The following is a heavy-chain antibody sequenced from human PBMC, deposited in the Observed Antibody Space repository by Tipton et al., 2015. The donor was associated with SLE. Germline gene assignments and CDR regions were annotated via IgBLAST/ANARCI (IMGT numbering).Heavy chain of an antibody. CDR2: IYYSGST. CDR3: ATSGYDSLSWFDP. V-gene: IGHV4-59*12. D-gene: IGHD5-12*01. CDR1: GDSINNYY. Sequence: LRLSCTVSGDSINNYYWNWIRQPPGKGLGWIGYIYYSGSTNYNPSLKSRVTISVDTSKNQFSLRLSSVTAADTAVYYCATSGYDSLSWFDPWGQGTPVTVSS. J-gene: IGHJ5*02.